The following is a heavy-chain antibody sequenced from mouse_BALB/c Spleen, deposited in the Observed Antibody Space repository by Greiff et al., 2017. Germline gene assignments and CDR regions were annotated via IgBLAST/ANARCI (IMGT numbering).Heavy chain of an antibody. CDR3: ARANGYYLDY. J-gene: IGHJ2*01. Sequence: EVQRVESGPGLVKPSQSLSLTCSVTGYSITSGYYWNWIRQFPGNKLEWMGYISYDGSNNYNPSLKNRISITRDTSKNQFFLKLNSVTTEDTATYYCARANGYYLDYWGQGTTLTVSS. CDR1: GYSITSGYY. CDR2: ISYDGSN. V-gene: IGHV3-6*02. D-gene: IGHD2-2*01.